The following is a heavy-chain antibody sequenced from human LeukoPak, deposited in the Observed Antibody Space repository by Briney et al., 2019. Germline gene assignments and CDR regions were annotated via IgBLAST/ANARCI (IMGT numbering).Heavy chain of an antibody. CDR2: ISAHSGNT. D-gene: IGHD1-1*01. CDR3: ARDLSSGGWTLEFDY. CDR1: GYTFSTYG. Sequence: ASVKVSCKTSGYTFSTYGITWVRQAPGQGFQWMGWISAHSGNTKYAENFQVRISLTTDTSATTAYMELRSLTPDDTAVYYCARDLSSGGWTLEFDYWGQGSLVTVAS. J-gene: IGHJ4*02. V-gene: IGHV1-18*01.